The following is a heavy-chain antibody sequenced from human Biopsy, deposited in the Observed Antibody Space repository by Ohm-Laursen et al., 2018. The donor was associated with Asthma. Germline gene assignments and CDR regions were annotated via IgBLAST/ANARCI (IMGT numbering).Heavy chain of an antibody. CDR1: GFAVSRDH. CDR2: IYSGGTS. D-gene: IGHD3-22*01. Sequence: SLRLSCAASGFAVSRDHTFWARQAPGKGLEWVSVIYSGGTSHTADSVRGRFTISRDYSKNTLYLQMHSLRAEDTAVYYCARGDSSNWSHYYFDYWGQGTLVTVSS. J-gene: IGHJ4*02. V-gene: IGHV3-53*01. CDR3: ARGDSSNWSHYYFDY.